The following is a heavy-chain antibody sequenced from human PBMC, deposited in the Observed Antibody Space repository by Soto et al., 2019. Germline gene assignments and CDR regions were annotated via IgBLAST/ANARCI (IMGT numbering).Heavy chain of an antibody. CDR3: ARGAPQYYYDQTGFDY. V-gene: IGHV1-8*01. Sequence: ASVKVSCKASGYTFTSYDINWVRQATGQGLEWMGGMNPNSGNTGYAQKFQGRVTITRNKSISTAYMELSSLRSEDTAVYYCARGAPQYYYDQTGFDYWGQGTLVTVSS. J-gene: IGHJ4*02. CDR1: GYTFTSYD. D-gene: IGHD3-22*01. CDR2: MNPNSGNT.